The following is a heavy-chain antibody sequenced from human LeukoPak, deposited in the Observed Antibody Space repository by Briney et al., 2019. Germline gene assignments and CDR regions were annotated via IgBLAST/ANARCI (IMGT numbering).Heavy chain of an antibody. CDR2: MYHSGTT. CDR3: ARVDSSGYYRRYYYYMDV. CDR1: GGSITSYY. J-gene: IGHJ6*03. D-gene: IGHD3-22*01. Sequence: SETLSLTCSVSGGSITSYYWNWIRQPPGKGLEWIGHMYHSGTTSYNPSLKSRVTVSVDTSKNQFSLKVNSVTAADTAVYYCARVDSSGYYRRYYYYMDVWGKGTTVTVSS. V-gene: IGHV4-59*01.